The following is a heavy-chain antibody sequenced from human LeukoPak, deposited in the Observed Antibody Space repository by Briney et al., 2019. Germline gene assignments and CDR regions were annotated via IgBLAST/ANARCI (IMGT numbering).Heavy chain of an antibody. D-gene: IGHD5-24*01. Sequence: QGGCLRLSCAASGFTFSSYAMSWVRQAPGKGLEWVSAISGSGGSTYYADSVKGRFTISRDNSKNTLYLQMNSLRAEDTAVYYCAKDVRDGYNYAEYFQHWGQGTLVTVST. CDR2: ISGSGGST. CDR1: GFTFSSYA. J-gene: IGHJ1*01. CDR3: AKDVRDGYNYAEYFQH. V-gene: IGHV3-23*01.